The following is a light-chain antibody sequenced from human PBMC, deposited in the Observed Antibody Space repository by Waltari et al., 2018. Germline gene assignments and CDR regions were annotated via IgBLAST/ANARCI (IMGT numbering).Light chain of an antibody. Sequence: EIVLTQSPVTLSLSPGEGATLSCKTSQSVVDFLAWYQQRPGQAPRLLSYDASLRAAGIPARFSGSGSGTDFTLTISSLESEDSAVYFCQQRNSWPLTFGPGTTV. CDR2: DAS. CDR3: QQRNSWPLT. CDR1: QSVVDF. J-gene: IGKJ3*01. V-gene: IGKV3-11*01.